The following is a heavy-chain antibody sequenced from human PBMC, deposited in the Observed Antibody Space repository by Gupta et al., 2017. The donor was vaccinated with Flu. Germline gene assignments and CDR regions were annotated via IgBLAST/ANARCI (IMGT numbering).Heavy chain of an antibody. D-gene: IGHD3-3*01. J-gene: IGHJ5*02. V-gene: IGHV4-59*08. CDR3: ARVSTIFGLVRNWCDP. Sequence: QVQLQESVPGLVKPSETLSLTCTVSGGSISSFYWSWIRQPPGKGLEWIGYFYYSGSTNYNPSLKSRVTISVDTSKNQFSLKLSSVTAADTAVYYCARVSTIFGLVRNWCDPWGQGTLGTVSS. CDR1: GGSISSFY. CDR2: FYYSGST.